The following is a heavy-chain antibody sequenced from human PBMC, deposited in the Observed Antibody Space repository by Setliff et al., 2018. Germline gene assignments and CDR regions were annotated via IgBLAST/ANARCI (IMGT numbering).Heavy chain of an antibody. D-gene: IGHD6-19*01. CDR1: GYSISSGYY. J-gene: IGHJ1*01. CDR3: ARDPWQWLTTFTSAEYFQH. V-gene: IGHV4-38-2*02. Sequence: PSETLSLTCAVSGYSISSGYYWGWIRQPPGKGLEWIGSIYHSGSTYYNPSLKSRVTISVDTSKNQFSLKLSSVTAADTAVYYCARDPWQWLTTFTSAEYFQHWGQGTLVTVSS. CDR2: IYHSGST.